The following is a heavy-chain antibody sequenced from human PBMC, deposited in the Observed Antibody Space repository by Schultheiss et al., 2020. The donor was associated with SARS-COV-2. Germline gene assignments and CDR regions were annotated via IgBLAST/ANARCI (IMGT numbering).Heavy chain of an antibody. V-gene: IGHV4-39*01. J-gene: IGHJ5*02. CDR3: ARRGIVVAMLDP. D-gene: IGHD3-22*01. Sequence: SETLSLTCTVSGGSISSGGYYWSWIRQHPGKGLEWIGSIYYSGSTYYNPSLKSRVTISIDKSKNQFSLKLSSVTAADTAVYYCARRGIVVAMLDPWGQGTLVTVSS. CDR1: GGSISSGGYY. CDR2: IYYSGST.